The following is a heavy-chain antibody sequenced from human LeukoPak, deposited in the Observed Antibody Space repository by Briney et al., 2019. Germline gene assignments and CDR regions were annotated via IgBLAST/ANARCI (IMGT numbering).Heavy chain of an antibody. Sequence: SETLSLTCTVSGGSISSSSYYWGWIRQPPGKGLEWIGSIYYSGSTYYNPSLKSRVTISVDTSKNQFSLKLSSVTAADTAVYYCARDFPNVFIVVAPDYWGQGTLVTVSS. V-gene: IGHV4-39*02. CDR3: ARDFPNVFIVVAPDY. CDR2: IYYSGST. J-gene: IGHJ4*02. CDR1: GGSISSSSYY. D-gene: IGHD2-21*01.